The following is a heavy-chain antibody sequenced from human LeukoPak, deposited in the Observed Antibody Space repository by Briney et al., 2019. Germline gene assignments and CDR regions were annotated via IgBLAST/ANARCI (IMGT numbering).Heavy chain of an antibody. J-gene: IGHJ3*02. D-gene: IGHD2-2*01. Sequence: SETLSLTCAVSGDSISSTRYYWVWIRQPPGKGLEWIGSIYYIGNTNYNPSLKSRVTISVDTSKNQFSLRLSSVTAADTAVYYCARGSSATTFAFDIWGQGTMVTVSS. CDR3: ARGSSATTFAFDI. V-gene: IGHV4-39*07. CDR2: IYYIGNT. CDR1: GDSISSTRYY.